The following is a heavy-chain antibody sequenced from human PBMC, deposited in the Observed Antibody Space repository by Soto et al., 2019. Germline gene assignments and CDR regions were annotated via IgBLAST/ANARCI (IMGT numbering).Heavy chain of an antibody. J-gene: IGHJ5*02. V-gene: IGHV1-58*01. CDR2: IVVGSGNT. Sequence: RASVKVSGKASGFTFTSSAVQWVRQARGQRLEWIGWIVVGSGNTNYAQKFQERVTITRDMSTSTAYMELSSLRSEDTAVYYCARDRYCSGGSCSNWFDPWGQGTLVTVSS. D-gene: IGHD2-15*01. CDR1: GFTFTSSA. CDR3: ARDRYCSGGSCSNWFDP.